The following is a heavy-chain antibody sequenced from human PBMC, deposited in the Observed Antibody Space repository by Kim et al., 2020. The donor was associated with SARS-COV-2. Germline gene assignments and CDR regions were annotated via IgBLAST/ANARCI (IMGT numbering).Heavy chain of an antibody. Sequence: SETLSLTCTVSGVSMTYYHWSWIRQPPGNGLEWIGYINYDGSPKYAPSLTSRLTISVDTSKSQFSLKLSSVTAADTAVYLCGGYYKGQGGRGYWGQGILVTVSS. CDR3: GGYYKGQGGRGY. D-gene: IGHD3-10*01. J-gene: IGHJ4*02. CDR2: INYDGSP. V-gene: IGHV4-59*01. CDR1: GVSMTYYH.